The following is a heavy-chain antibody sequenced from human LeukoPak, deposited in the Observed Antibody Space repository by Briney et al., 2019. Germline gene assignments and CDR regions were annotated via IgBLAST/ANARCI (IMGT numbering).Heavy chain of an antibody. CDR1: GFTFSSYD. D-gene: IGHD1-26*01. J-gene: IGHJ4*02. Sequence: GGSLRLSCAASGFTFSSYDMHWVRQVTGRGLEWVSAIDTASNTYYPGSVKGRFTISRENAKNSVYLQMNSLRAGDTAVYYCTREAIVGDPYYFDYWGQGTLVTVSS. CDR2: IDTASNT. CDR3: TREAIVGDPYYFDY. V-gene: IGHV3-13*01.